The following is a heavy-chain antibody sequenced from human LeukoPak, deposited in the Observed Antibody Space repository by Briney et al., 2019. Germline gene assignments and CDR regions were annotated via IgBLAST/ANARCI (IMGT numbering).Heavy chain of an antibody. CDR3: ARVNGPNSGYYYTLDL. CDR2: IWYDGTEK. CDR1: VLTFRNYA. J-gene: IGHJ5*02. V-gene: IGHV3-33*01. Sequence: GRSLRLSCAASVLTFRNYAMHWVRQAPGWGLEWVAVIWYDGTEKYYAASVMFRFTISRDSSENTVYMQMNGLRTEDTVVYYCARVNGPNSGYYYTLDLWGQGTPVTVSS. D-gene: IGHD3-22*01.